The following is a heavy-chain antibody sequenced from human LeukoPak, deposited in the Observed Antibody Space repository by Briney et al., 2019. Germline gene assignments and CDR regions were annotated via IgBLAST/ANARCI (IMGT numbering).Heavy chain of an antibody. V-gene: IGHV3-23*01. CDR3: AKDSSEQQLVSGFDY. CDR1: GFTFSSYA. Sequence: PGGSLRLSCAASGFTFSSYAMSWVRQAPGKGLEWVSAISGSGGSTYYADSVKGRFTISRDNSKNTLYLQMNSLRAEDTAVYYCAKDSSEQQLVSGFDYWGQGTLVTVSS. CDR2: ISGSGGST. D-gene: IGHD6-13*01. J-gene: IGHJ4*02.